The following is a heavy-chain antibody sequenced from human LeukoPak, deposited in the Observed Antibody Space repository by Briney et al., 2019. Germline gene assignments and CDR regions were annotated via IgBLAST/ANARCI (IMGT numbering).Heavy chain of an antibody. D-gene: IGHD3-10*01. CDR1: GFTFSSYA. CDR2: ISGSGGST. J-gene: IGHJ4*02. CDR3: ARDYYAPRWGYFDY. Sequence: PGGSLRLSCAASGFTFSSYAMSWVRQAPGKGLEWVSAISGSGGSTYYADSVKGRFTTSRDNAKNTLYLQMDSLRAEDTAIYYCARDYYAPRWGYFDYWGQGALVTVSS. V-gene: IGHV3-23*01.